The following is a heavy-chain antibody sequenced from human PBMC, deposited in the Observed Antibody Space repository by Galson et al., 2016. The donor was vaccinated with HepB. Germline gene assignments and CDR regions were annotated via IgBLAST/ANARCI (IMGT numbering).Heavy chain of an antibody. CDR1: GASISSYY. D-gene: IGHD3-22*01. Sequence: EPLSLTCTVSGASISSYYWSWIRQPPGKGLEWIGFIYYSGSTNYSPSLESRVTISRDTSKNQFSLKLSSVTAADTAVYYCERQPWGYYDRSGYSGGMDVWGHATTV. CDR3: ERQPWGYYDRSGYSGGMDV. CDR2: IYYSGST. V-gene: IGHV4-59*08. J-gene: IGHJ6*02.